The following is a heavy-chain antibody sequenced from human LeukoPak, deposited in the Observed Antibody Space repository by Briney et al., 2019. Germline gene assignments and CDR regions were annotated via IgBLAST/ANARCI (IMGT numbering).Heavy chain of an antibody. CDR1: GGSFSGYY. CDR3: ARTSSHYDILTGYYRRNWFDP. D-gene: IGHD3-9*01. J-gene: IGHJ5*02. Sequence: SETLSLTCAVYGGSFSGYYWSWIRQPPGKGLEWIGEINHSGSTNYNPSLKSRVTISVDTSKNQFSLKLSSVTAADTAVYYCARTSSHYDILTGYYRRNWFDPWGQGTLVTVSS. V-gene: IGHV4-34*01. CDR2: INHSGST.